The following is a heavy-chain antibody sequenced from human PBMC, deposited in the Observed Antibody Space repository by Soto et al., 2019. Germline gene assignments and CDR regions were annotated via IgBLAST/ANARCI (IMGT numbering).Heavy chain of an antibody. CDR1: GYTFTSYG. CDR2: ISTYNGDT. CDR3: AMPYCSSTSCHNWFDP. J-gene: IGHJ5*02. V-gene: IGHV1-18*01. D-gene: IGHD2-2*01. Sequence: XSVKVSCKASGYTFTSYGISWVRQAPGQGLEWMGWISTYNGDTNYAQNLQGRVTMTTDTSTSTAYMELRSLRSDDTAVYYCAMPYCSSTSCHNWFDPWGQGTLVTVSS.